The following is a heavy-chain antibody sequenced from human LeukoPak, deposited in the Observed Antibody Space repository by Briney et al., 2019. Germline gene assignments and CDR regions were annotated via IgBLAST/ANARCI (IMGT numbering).Heavy chain of an antibody. CDR1: GHSFTSYW. CDR3: ARQEAGYSGYDSGAFDI. V-gene: IGHV5-51*01. Sequence: GESLKISCKGSGHSFTSYWIGWVRQMPGKGLEWMGIIYPGDSDTRYSPSFQGQVTISADKSISTAYLQWSSLKASDTAMYYCARQEAGYSGYDSGAFDIWGQGTMVTVSS. D-gene: IGHD5-12*01. J-gene: IGHJ3*02. CDR2: IYPGDSDT.